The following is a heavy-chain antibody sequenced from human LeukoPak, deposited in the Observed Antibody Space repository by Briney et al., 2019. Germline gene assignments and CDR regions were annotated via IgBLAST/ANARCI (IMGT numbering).Heavy chain of an antibody. CDR3: ARRLAL. Sequence: GGSLRLSCAASGFSFSTYAMNWVRQAPGKGLEWLAYIGSSGAPIYYADSVKGRFTISRDNAKNSLFLQMNSLRDEDTAVYFCARRLALWGRGTLVTVSS. CDR2: IGSSGAPI. J-gene: IGHJ2*01. CDR1: GFSFSTYA. V-gene: IGHV3-48*02.